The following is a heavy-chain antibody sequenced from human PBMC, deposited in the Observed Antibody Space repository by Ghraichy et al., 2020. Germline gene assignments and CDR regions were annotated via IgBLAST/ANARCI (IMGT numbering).Heavy chain of an antibody. D-gene: IGHD6-6*01. Sequence: SETLSLTCAVYGGSFSGYYWSWIRQPPGKGLEWIGEIIHSGSTNYNPSLKSRVTISVDTSKNQFSLKLSSVTAADTAVYYCAVRIAARPKGDYWGQGTLVTVSS. CDR1: GGSFSGYY. J-gene: IGHJ4*02. CDR3: AVRIAARPKGDY. V-gene: IGHV4-34*12. CDR2: IIHSGST.